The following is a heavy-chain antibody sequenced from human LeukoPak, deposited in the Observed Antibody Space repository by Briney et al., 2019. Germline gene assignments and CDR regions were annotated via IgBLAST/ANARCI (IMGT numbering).Heavy chain of an antibody. D-gene: IGHD6-13*01. J-gene: IGHJ4*02. CDR3: ARDQGSLTRSWYTGY. CDR2: INPYSGDT. V-gene: IGHV1-2*06. CDR1: GYTFTGCH. Sequence: ASVKVSCKASGYTFTGCHIHWVRQAPGQGLEWMGRINPYSGDTNFAQKFQGRVTMTRDTSITTAYMDLSSLTPDDTAVYFCARDQGSLTRSWYTGYWGQGTQATVSS.